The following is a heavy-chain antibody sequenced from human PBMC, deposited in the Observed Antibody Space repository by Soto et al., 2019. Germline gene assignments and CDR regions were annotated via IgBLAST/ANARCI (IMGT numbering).Heavy chain of an antibody. CDR3: ANLAAAGPRYYYYGMDV. Sequence: EVQLLESGGGLVQPGGSLRLSCAASGFTFSSYAMSWVRQAPGKGLEWVSAISGSGGSTYYADSVKGRFTISRDNSKNTLYLQMNSLRAEDTAVYYCANLAAAGPRYYYYGMDVWGQGTTVTVSS. V-gene: IGHV3-23*01. CDR2: ISGSGGST. CDR1: GFTFSSYA. D-gene: IGHD6-13*01. J-gene: IGHJ6*02.